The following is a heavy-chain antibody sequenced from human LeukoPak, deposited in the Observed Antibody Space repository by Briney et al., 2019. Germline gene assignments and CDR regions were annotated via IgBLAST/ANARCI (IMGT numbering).Heavy chain of an antibody. CDR1: GFTFSIYA. Sequence: GGSLRLSCAASGFTFSIYAMHWARQAPGKGLDWVAFISYDGNKKYYADSVKGRFTLSRDNSKNTLYLQMNSLRAEDTAVYFCAKDISGSYSVDYWGQGTLVTVSS. V-gene: IGHV3-30-3*01. CDR2: ISYDGNKK. CDR3: AKDISGSYSVDY. D-gene: IGHD1-26*01. J-gene: IGHJ4*02.